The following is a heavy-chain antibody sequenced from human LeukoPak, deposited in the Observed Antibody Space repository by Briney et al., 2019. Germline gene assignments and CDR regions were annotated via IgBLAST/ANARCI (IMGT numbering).Heavy chain of an antibody. CDR3: ARGEEWELLGAFDI. D-gene: IGHD1-26*01. J-gene: IGHJ3*02. V-gene: IGHV4-59*01. Sequence: SETLSLTCPVSGESLSSYYWRWIRKPPGKGLEWMGYIYYSGCSNHNPSLQSRVPISEDTTKHQFSMKPTSVPAADTAVYFCARGEEWELLGAFDIGGQGTMVTVSS. CDR2: IYYSGCS. CDR1: GESLSSYY.